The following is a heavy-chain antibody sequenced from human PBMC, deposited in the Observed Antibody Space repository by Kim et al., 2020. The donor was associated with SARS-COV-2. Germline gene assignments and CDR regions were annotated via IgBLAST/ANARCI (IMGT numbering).Heavy chain of an antibody. Sequence: GGSLRLSCAASGFTFSSYSMNWVRQAPVKGLEWVSSISSSSSYIYYADSVKGRLTISRDNAKNSLYLQMNSLRAEDTAVYYCARVSSRDGYDILTNYYYYGMDVWGQGTTVTVSS. CDR3: ARVSSRDGYDILTNYYYYGMDV. CDR2: ISSSSSYI. J-gene: IGHJ6*02. V-gene: IGHV3-21*01. CDR1: GFTFSSYS. D-gene: IGHD3-9*01.